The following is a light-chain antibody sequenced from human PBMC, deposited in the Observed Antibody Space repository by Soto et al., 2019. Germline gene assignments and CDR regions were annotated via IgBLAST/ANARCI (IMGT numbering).Light chain of an antibody. V-gene: IGLV2-14*03. CDR1: SSDGGNYDY. CDR3: TSYTPSSTYV. Sequence: QSALTQPASVSGSPGQSITISCTGTSSDGGNYDYVSWYQQYPGKAPKLMIYAVSRRPSGVSNRFSGSKSGNTASLTISGLQAEDEAAYYCTSYTPSSTYVFGTGTKGTFL. J-gene: IGLJ1*01. CDR2: AVS.